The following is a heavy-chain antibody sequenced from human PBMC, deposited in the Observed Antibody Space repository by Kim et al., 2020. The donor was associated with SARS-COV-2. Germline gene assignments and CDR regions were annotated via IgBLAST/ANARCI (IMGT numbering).Heavy chain of an antibody. CDR2: ISSSGSTI. CDR3: ARDDYVWGRIYGMDV. V-gene: IGHV3-48*03. CDR1: GFTFSSYE. D-gene: IGHD3-16*01. J-gene: IGHJ6*02. Sequence: GGSLRLSCAASGFTFSSYEMNWVRQAPGKGLEWVSYISSSGSTIYYADSVKGRFTISRDNAKNSLYLQMNSLRAEDTAVYYCARDDYVWGRIYGMDVWGQGTTVTVSS.